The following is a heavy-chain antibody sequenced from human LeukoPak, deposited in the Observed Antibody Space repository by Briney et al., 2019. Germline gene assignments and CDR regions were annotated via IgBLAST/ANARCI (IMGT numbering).Heavy chain of an antibody. Sequence: GGSLRLSCAASGFRFSNYWMTWVRQAPGKGLEWVTDIKQDGSEIYYVDSVKGRFTISRDNAKNSLYLQMNSLRAEDTAVYYCASRDYFDYWGQGTLVTVSS. CDR3: ASRDYFDY. CDR1: GFRFSNYW. CDR2: IKQDGSEI. J-gene: IGHJ4*02. V-gene: IGHV3-7*05.